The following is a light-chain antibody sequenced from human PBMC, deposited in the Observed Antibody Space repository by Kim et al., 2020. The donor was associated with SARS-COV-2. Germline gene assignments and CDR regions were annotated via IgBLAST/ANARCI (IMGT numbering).Light chain of an antibody. V-gene: IGLV1-47*01. CDR2: RNN. CDR1: SSNIGDNY. CDR3: AAWDDSLSAYV. J-gene: IGLJ1*01. Sequence: ELTQPPSASEPPGQRVAISCSGSSSNIGDNYVYWYQQLPGTAPKLLTFRNNQRPTGVSDRFSGSKSGTSASLAISGLRSEDEADYYCAAWDDSLSAYVFGTGTKVTVL.